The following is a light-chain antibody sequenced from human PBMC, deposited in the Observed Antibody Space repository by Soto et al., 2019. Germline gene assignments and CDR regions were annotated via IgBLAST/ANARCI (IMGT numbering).Light chain of an antibody. J-gene: IGLJ1*01. CDR1: SSDVGGYNY. CDR2: DVS. V-gene: IGLV2-11*01. CDR3: CSYAGNYSYV. Sequence: QSALTQPRSVSGSPGQSVTIACTGTSSDVGGYNYVSWYQEQQGKAPKLMIYDVSKRPSGVPDRFSGSKSGITASLTISGLQAEDEADYYCCSYAGNYSYVFGTGTKLTVL.